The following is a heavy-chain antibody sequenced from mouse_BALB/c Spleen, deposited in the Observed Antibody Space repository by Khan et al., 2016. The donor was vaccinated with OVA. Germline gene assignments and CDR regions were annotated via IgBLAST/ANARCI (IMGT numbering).Heavy chain of an antibody. Sequence: VQLQQSGAELARPGASVKMSCKASGYTFTSHTMHWVKQRPGQGLEWIGYINPRSGYTTYNQKFNDKATLTADKSSSTAYMQLSSLTSEDSAVYYCARRTTEYAMDYWGQGTSVTVSS. V-gene: IGHV1-4*01. CDR3: ARRTTEYAMDY. CDR1: GYTFTSHT. CDR2: INPRSGYT. J-gene: IGHJ4*01. D-gene: IGHD2-14*01.